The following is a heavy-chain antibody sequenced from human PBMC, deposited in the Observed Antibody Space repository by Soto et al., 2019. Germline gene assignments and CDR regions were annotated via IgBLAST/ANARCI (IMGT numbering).Heavy chain of an antibody. Sequence: GESLKISCKGSGYSFTSYWIGWVRQMPGKGLEWMGIIYPGDSDTRYSPSFQGQVTISADKSISTAYLQWSSLKASDTAMYYCARYGSGRPIGYSNYKGGYNYHGRDVRRKGTTGTASS. CDR2: IYPGDSDT. D-gene: IGHD4-4*01. V-gene: IGHV5-51*01. CDR1: GYSFTSYW. J-gene: IGHJ6*01. CDR3: ARYGSGRPIGYSNYKGGYNYHGRDV.